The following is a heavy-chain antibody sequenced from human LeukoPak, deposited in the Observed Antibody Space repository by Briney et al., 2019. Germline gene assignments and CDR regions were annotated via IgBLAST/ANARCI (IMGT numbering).Heavy chain of an antibody. V-gene: IGHV1-2*02. J-gene: IGHJ5*02. CDR2: INPNSGGT. CDR3: ALGGPVTTVATDWLDP. D-gene: IGHD4-11*01. Sequence: ASVKVSCKASGYTFTGYFMHWVRQAPGQGLEWMGWINPNSGGTNYAQKFQGRVTMTRDTSISTAYMELGSLNYDDTAVYYCALGGPVTTVATDWLDPWGQGTLVTVSS. CDR1: GYTFTGYF.